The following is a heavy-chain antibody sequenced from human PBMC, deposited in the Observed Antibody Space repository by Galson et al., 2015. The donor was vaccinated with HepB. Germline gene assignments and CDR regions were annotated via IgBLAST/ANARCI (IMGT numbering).Heavy chain of an antibody. CDR2: ISPYNGNT. Sequence: SVKVSCKASGYTFTSYGISWVRQAPGQGLEWMGWISPYNGNTNNAQKLQGRVTVTTATSTSTAYMELRSLRSDDTAVYYCARVYCSGGSCYSSDYWGQGTLVTVSS. CDR1: GYTFTSYG. D-gene: IGHD2-15*01. V-gene: IGHV1-18*04. CDR3: ARVYCSGGSCYSSDY. J-gene: IGHJ4*02.